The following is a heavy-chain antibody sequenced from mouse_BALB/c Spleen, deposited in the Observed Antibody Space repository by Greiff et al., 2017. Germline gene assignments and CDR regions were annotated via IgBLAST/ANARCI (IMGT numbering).Heavy chain of an antibody. Sequence: EVQLQQSGPELVKPGGSVKVSCKASGYSFTDYNMYWVKQSPGKSLEWIGYIDPYNGGTNYEQKFKGKATLTVDKSSSTVFMHLNSLTTEDSAVYYCARREDGYFWYFDVWGEGTTVTVSS. CDR1: GYSFTDYN. D-gene: IGHD2-3*01. J-gene: IGHJ1*01. CDR3: ARREDGYFWYFDV. V-gene: IGHV1S135*01. CDR2: IDPYNGGT.